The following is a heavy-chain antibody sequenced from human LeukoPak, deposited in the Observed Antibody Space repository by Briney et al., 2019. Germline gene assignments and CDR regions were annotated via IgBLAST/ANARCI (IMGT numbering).Heavy chain of an antibody. V-gene: IGHV6-1*01. CDR1: GDSVSRNSAA. D-gene: IGHD2-15*01. CDR3: VGCSGGCCHSGAFEI. Sequence: SQTLSLTCAISGDSVSRNSAAWNWIRQSPSRGLEWLARANYRSKWYYDYAVSVKSRMSINTDTSKNQFTLQLNSVTPEDTAVYYCVGCSGGCCHSGAFEIWGQGTMVTVSS. J-gene: IGHJ3*02. CDR2: ANYRSKWYY.